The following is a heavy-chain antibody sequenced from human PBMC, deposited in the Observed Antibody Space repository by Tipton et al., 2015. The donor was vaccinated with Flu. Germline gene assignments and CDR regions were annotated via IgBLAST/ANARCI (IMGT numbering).Heavy chain of an antibody. Sequence: TLSLTCAVSGVSISSDYYWGWIRQFPGKGLEWIGSVSRSGNTNYNPSLKSRVTLSIDTSKNQFSLKMKSVTATDMAVYYCARRDYSNYVSDPKSWFDPWGQGTLVAVSS. D-gene: IGHD4-11*01. CDR2: VSRSGNT. CDR3: ARRDYSNYVSDPKSWFDP. CDR1: GVSISSDYY. J-gene: IGHJ5*02. V-gene: IGHV4-38-2*01.